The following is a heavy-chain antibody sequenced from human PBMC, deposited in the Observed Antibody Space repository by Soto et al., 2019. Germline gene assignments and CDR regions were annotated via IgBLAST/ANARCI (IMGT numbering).Heavy chain of an antibody. CDR1: GGSISSYY. J-gene: IGHJ6*02. CDR2: IYYSGST. V-gene: IGHV4-59*01. D-gene: IGHD3-10*01. CDR3: ARAAYGSGGYYYYYGMDV. Sequence: TLSLTCTVSGGSISSYYWSWIRQPPGKGLEWIGYIYYSGSTNYNPSLKSRVTISVDTSKNQFSLKLSSVTAADTAVYYCARAAYGSGGYYYYYGMDVWGQGTTVTVSS.